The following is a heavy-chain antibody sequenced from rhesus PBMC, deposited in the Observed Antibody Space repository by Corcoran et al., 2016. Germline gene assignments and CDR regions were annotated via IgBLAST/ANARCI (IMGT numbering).Heavy chain of an antibody. J-gene: IGHJ5-1*01. CDR1: GFTFSDYW. V-gene: IGHV3S42*01. Sequence: EVHLVASGGGLTRPGGSLRLSCAASGFTFSDYWMKWLGLTSERGLDWSPMINDGGFDKDYADSVRGRFTVYRDNSENTLSLQIDILRLEDPAVYYCTKSGRDKSSGHWGPGLRVTVSS. CDR2: INDGGFDK. CDR3: TKSGRDKSSGH. D-gene: IGHD5-42*01.